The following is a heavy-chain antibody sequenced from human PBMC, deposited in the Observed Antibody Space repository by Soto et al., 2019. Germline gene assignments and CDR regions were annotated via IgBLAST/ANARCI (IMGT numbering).Heavy chain of an antibody. J-gene: IGHJ4*02. Sequence: GGSLRLSCAASGFTFIRYGMHWVRQAPGKGLEWVAVIWYDGTKTYYTDSVKGRFTISRDNSKNTLYLQMNSLRAEDTAVYYCAREAGDFDSWGQGTLVTVSS. V-gene: IGHV3-33*01. CDR3: AREAGDFDS. CDR1: GFTFIRYG. D-gene: IGHD6-13*01. CDR2: IWYDGTKT.